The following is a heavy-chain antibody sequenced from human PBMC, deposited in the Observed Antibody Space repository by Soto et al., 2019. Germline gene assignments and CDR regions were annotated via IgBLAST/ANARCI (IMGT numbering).Heavy chain of an antibody. CDR3: AGIRLIKHGASEF. Sequence: LRLSFAASGFTFSIYGMHWVRQAPGKGLEWVAVISDDGNREWYADSVRGRFSISRDNSQNMLYLQIDSLRAEDTAVYYCAGIRLIKHGASEFWGQGTPGSVSS. V-gene: IGHV3-30*03. J-gene: IGHJ4*02. D-gene: IGHD2-8*01. CDR1: GFTFSIYG. CDR2: ISDDGNRE.